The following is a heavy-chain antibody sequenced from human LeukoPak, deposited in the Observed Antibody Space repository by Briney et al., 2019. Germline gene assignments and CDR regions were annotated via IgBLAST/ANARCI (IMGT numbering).Heavy chain of an antibody. Sequence: GGSLRLSCAASGFTFTNHPMHWVRQTSGKRLEYVSAISPSGDRTWYADFVRGRFTISRDNSKNTMYLQMGSLRPEDMGVYYCARAFRPASDPHDFYDFWGRGTTVTVSS. D-gene: IGHD3/OR15-3a*01. CDR3: ARAFRPASDPHDFYDF. V-gene: IGHV3-64*02. CDR1: GFTFTNHP. J-gene: IGHJ3*01. CDR2: ISPSGDRT.